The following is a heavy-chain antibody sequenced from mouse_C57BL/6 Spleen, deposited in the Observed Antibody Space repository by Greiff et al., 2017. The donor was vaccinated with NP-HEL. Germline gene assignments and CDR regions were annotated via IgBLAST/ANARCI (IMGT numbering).Heavy chain of an antibody. CDR3: AREELFAY. J-gene: IGHJ3*01. Sequence: EVQRVESGGGLVKPGGSLKLSCAASGFTFSSYAMSWVRQTPEKRLEWVATISDGGSYTYYPDNVKGRFTISRDNAKNNLYLQMSHLKSEDTAMYYCAREELFAYWGQGTLVTVSA. CDR2: ISDGGSYT. CDR1: GFTFSSYA. V-gene: IGHV5-4*01.